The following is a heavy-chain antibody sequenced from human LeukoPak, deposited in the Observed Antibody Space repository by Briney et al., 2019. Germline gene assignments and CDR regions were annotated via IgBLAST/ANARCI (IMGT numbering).Heavy chain of an antibody. CDR2: ISYDESNE. Sequence: GRSLRLSCAVSGFTFSNFAMHWVRQAPGKGLEWVTIISYDESNEYYADSVKGRFTISRDNSKNTLYLQMNSLRPEGTAVYYCAKVRYSYGLGMSSRYYFDSWGQGTLVTVSS. CDR1: GFTFSNFA. D-gene: IGHD3-10*01. CDR3: AKVRYSYGLGMSSRYYFDS. V-gene: IGHV3-30*18. J-gene: IGHJ4*02.